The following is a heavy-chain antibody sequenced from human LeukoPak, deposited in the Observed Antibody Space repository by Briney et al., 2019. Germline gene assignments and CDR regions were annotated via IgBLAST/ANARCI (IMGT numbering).Heavy chain of an antibody. V-gene: IGHV1-8*01. Sequence: ASVKVSCKASGYTFTSYDINWVRQATGQGLEWMGWMNPNSGNTGYAQKFQGRVTMTRNTSISTAYMELSSLRSEDTAVYYCASTNVDIVATMRYAFDIWGQGTVVTVSS. CDR2: MNPNSGNT. D-gene: IGHD5-12*01. CDR1: GYTFTSYD. J-gene: IGHJ3*02. CDR3: ASTNVDIVATMRYAFDI.